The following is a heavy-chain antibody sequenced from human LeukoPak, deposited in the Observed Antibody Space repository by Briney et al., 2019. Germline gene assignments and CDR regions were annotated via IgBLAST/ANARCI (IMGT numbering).Heavy chain of an antibody. D-gene: IGHD3-16*02. V-gene: IGHV4-39*01. Sequence: PSETLSLTCTVSGGSISSSFYYWGWIRQPPGKGLEWIGSIYHSGSTYYNPSLKSRVSISVDPSKSQFSLKLTSVTAADTAVYYCATHPLLDYWGQGSLVTVSS. CDR1: GGSISSSFYY. CDR3: ATHPLLDY. J-gene: IGHJ4*02. CDR2: IYHSGST.